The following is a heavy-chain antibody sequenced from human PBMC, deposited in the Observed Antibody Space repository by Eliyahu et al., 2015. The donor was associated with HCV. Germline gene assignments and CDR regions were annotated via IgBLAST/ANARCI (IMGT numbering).Heavy chain of an antibody. CDR3: ARRYSLGGGYYYMDV. V-gene: IGHV5-10-1*01. Sequence: QMPGKGLEWMGRIDPSDSYTNYSPSFQGHVTISADKSISTAYLQWSSLKASDTAMYYCARRYSLGGGYYYMDVWGKGTTVTVSS. CDR2: IDPSDSYT. J-gene: IGHJ6*03. D-gene: IGHD5-18*01.